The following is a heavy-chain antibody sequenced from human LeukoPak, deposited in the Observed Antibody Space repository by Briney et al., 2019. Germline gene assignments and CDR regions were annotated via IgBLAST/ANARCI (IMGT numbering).Heavy chain of an antibody. D-gene: IGHD2-2*03. CDR1: GFNLGSYA. CDR2: ISRSSRAI. Sequence: GGSLRLSCEASGFNLGSYAMSWVRQAPGKGLEWVAYISRSSRAINYAESVRGRFTVSRDNARNSLYLQMNGLRAEDTAVYYCARDLHGLGAFDIWGQGTMVTVSS. J-gene: IGHJ3*02. V-gene: IGHV3-48*04. CDR3: ARDLHGLGAFDI.